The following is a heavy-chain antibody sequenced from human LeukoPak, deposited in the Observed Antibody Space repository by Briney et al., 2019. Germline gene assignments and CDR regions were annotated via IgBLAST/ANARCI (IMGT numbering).Heavy chain of an antibody. V-gene: IGHV3-21*01. Sequence: GGSLRLSCAASGFTFSNYGMHWVRQAPGKGLEWVSSISSSSSYIYYADSVKGRFTISRDNAKNSLYLQMNSLRAEDTAVYYCASLWFGESPDAFDIWGQGTMVTVSS. J-gene: IGHJ3*02. CDR2: ISSSSSYI. CDR3: ASLWFGESPDAFDI. D-gene: IGHD3-10*01. CDR1: GFTFSNYG.